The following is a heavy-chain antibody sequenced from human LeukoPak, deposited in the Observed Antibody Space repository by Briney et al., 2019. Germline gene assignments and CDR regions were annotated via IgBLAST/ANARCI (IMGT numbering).Heavy chain of an antibody. CDR3: ARSTSGGSCFDS. Sequence: SETLSLTCTVSGGSIRSSTYYWGWIRQPPGKGLEWIVSIYSSGSTYYNPSLKSPVTVSVDTSKNQFSLNLSSVTAADTAVYYCARSTSGGSCFDSWGQGTLVTVSS. CDR1: GGSIRSSTYY. CDR2: IYSSGST. J-gene: IGHJ4*02. D-gene: IGHD2-15*01. V-gene: IGHV4-39*01.